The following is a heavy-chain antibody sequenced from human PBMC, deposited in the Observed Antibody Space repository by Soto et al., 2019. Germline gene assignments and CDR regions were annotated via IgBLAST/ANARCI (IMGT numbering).Heavy chain of an antibody. J-gene: IGHJ4*02. D-gene: IGHD3-22*01. CDR2: IIPIFGTA. CDR3: ARAPDDSSGYYYDVFDY. Sequence: SGGTFSSYAISWVRQAPGQGLEWMGGIIPIFGTANYAQKFQGRVTITADESTSTAYMELSSLRSEDTAVYYCARAPDDSSGYYYDVFDYWGQGTLVTVSS. CDR1: GGTFSSYA. V-gene: IGHV1-69*01.